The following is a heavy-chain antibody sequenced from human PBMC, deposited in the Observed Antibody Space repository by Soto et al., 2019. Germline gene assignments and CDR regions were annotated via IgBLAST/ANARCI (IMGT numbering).Heavy chain of an antibody. Sequence: PGGSLRLSCAASGFTFSSYGMHWVRQAPGKGLEWVAVIWYDGSNKYYADSVKGRFTISRDNSKNTLYLQMNSLRAEDTAVYYCARGASYYYGMDVWGQGTTVTVSS. J-gene: IGHJ6*02. V-gene: IGHV3-33*01. CDR2: IWYDGSNK. CDR3: ARGASYYYGMDV. CDR1: GFTFSSYG. D-gene: IGHD3-16*01.